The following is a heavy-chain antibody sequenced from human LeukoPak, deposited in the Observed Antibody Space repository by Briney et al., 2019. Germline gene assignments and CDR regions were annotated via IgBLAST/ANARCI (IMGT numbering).Heavy chain of an antibody. CDR1: GGSISSGRYY. J-gene: IGHJ4*02. V-gene: IGHV4-61*02. D-gene: IGHD1/OR15-1a*01. CDR3: ARDQGMGNIDY. Sequence: SETLSLTCTVSGGSISSGRYYWSWIRQPAAKGLGWIGRIYTSGNTHYNPSLNSRVTVSVDTSKNEFSLKLSSVTAADTAVYYCARDQGMGNIDYWGQGTLVTVSS. CDR2: IYTSGNT.